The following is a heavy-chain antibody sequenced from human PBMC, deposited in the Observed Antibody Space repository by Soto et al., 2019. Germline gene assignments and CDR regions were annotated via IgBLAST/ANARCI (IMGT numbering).Heavy chain of an antibody. J-gene: IGHJ3*02. Sequence: QVQLQQWGAGLLKPSETLSLTCAVYGGSFSGYYWSWIRQPPGKGLEWIGEINHSGSTNYNPSLQSRVTISVDPSKNQFSLKLSSVTAADTAVYYCARHFRRGDAFDIWGQGTMVTVSS. CDR2: INHSGST. CDR1: GGSFSGYY. CDR3: ARHFRRGDAFDI. V-gene: IGHV4-34*01. D-gene: IGHD3-3*02.